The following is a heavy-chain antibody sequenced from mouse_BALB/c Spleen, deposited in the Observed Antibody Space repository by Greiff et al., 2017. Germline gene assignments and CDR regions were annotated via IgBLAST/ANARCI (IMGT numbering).Heavy chain of an antibody. CDR1: GFSLTSYG. CDR2: IWAGGST. J-gene: IGHJ2*01. V-gene: IGHV2-9*02. D-gene: IGHD2-3*01. Sequence: VQLQESGPGLVAPSQCLSITCTVSGFSLTSYGVHWVRQPPGKGLEWLGVIWAGGSTNYNSALMSRLSISKDNSKSQVFLKMNSLQTDDTAMYYCARGDGYYVSFDYWGQGTTLTVSS. CDR3: ARGDGYYVSFDY.